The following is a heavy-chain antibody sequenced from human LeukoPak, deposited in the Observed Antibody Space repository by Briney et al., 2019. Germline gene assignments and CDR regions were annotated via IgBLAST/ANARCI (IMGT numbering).Heavy chain of an antibody. CDR1: GFTFDDYA. D-gene: IGHD3-3*01. Sequence: GGSLRLSCAASGFTFDDYAMHWVRQAPGKGLEWVSGISWNSGSIGYADSVKGRFTISRDNAKNSLYLQMNSLRAEDTALYYCAKSPYYDFWSGAFDPWGQGTLVTVSS. CDR3: AKSPYYDFWSGAFDP. CDR2: ISWNSGSI. J-gene: IGHJ5*02. V-gene: IGHV3-9*01.